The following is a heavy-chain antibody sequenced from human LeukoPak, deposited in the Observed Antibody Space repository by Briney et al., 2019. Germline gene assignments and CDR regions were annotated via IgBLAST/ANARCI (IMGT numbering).Heavy chain of an antibody. J-gene: IGHJ4*02. Sequence: GGSLRLSCAASEFTFSSYTMNWVRQAPGKGLEWVSSISSSSSYIYYADSVKGRFTISRDNAKNSLYLQMNSLRAEDTAVYYCARDLVGNFDYWGQGTLVTVSS. CDR1: EFTFSSYT. D-gene: IGHD1-26*01. CDR3: ARDLVGNFDY. CDR2: ISSSSSYI. V-gene: IGHV3-21*01.